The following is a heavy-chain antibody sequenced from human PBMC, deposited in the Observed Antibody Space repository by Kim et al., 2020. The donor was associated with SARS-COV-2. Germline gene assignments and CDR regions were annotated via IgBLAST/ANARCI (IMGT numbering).Heavy chain of an antibody. Sequence: ASVKVSCKASGYTFTGYYMHWVRQAPGQGLEWMGWINPNSGGTNYAQKFQGRDTMTRDTSISTAYMELSRLRSDDTAVYYCARELTTMVRGVRDSLGYWGRGTLVTVSS. J-gene: IGHJ4*02. V-gene: IGHV1-2*02. CDR1: GYTFTGYY. CDR3: ARELTTMVRGVRDSLGY. CDR2: INPNSGGT. D-gene: IGHD3-10*01.